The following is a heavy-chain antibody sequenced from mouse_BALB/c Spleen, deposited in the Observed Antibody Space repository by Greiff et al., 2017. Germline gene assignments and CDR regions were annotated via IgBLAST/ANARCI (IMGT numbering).Heavy chain of an antibody. V-gene: IGHV1-28*01. CDR3: AGYRYDEAWFAY. J-gene: IGHJ3*01. D-gene: IGHD2-14*01. Sequence: VQLQQSGPELMKPGASVKISCKASGYSFTSYYMHWVKQSHGKSLEWIGYIDPFNGGTSYNQKFKGKATLTVDKSSSTAYMHRSSLTSEDSAVYYCAGYRYDEAWFAYWGQGTLVTVSA. CDR2: IDPFNGGT. CDR1: GYSFTSYY.